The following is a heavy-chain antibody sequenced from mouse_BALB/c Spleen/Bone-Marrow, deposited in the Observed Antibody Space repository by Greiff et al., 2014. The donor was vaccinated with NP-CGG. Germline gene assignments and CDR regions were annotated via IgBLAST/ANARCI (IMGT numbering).Heavy chain of an antibody. CDR3: ARLIYGSSYSVDF. CDR1: GYTFTGYW. Sequence: VQLQQSGAELVKPGASGKLSCKASGYTFTGYWMHWVKQRPGQGLGWIGEINPRNGRTNYNEKFKSMATLTVDKASTTADMQLSSLTSEDSAVFYCARLIYGSSYSVDFWGQGTSVTVSS. D-gene: IGHD1-1*01. CDR2: INPRNGRT. J-gene: IGHJ4*01. V-gene: IGHV1S81*02.